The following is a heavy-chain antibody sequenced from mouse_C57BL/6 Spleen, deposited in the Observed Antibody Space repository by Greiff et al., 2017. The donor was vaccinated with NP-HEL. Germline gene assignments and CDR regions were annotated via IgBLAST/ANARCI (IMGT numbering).Heavy chain of an antibody. J-gene: IGHJ4*01. CDR3: AIYDGYYRAMDY. CDR1: GYTFTDYY. Sequence: VQLQQSGPELVKPGASVKISCKASGYTFTDYYMNWVKQSHGKSLEWIGDINPNNGGTSYNQKFKGKATLTVDKSSSTAYMELRSLTSEDSAVYYCAIYDGYYRAMDYWGQGTSVTVSS. V-gene: IGHV1-26*01. D-gene: IGHD2-3*01. CDR2: INPNNGGT.